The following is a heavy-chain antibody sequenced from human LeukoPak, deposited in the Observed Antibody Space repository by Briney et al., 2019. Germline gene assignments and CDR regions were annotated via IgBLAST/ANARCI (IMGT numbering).Heavy chain of an antibody. V-gene: IGHV1-18*01. CDR3: ARDRVLHSMAQDAFDI. CDR1: GYTFTSYG. Sequence: ASVKVSCKASGYTFTSYGISWVRQAPGQGLEWMGWISAYNGNTNYAQKLQGRVTMTTVTSTSTAYMELRSLRSDDTAVYYCARDRVLHSMAQDAFDIWGQGTMVTVSS. D-gene: IGHD2/OR15-2a*01. CDR2: ISAYNGNT. J-gene: IGHJ3*02.